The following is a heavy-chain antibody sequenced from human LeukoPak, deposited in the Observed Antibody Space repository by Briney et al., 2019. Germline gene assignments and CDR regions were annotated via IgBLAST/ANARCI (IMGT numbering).Heavy chain of an antibody. D-gene: IGHD3-10*01. J-gene: IGHJ4*02. Sequence: PSETLSLTCTVSGGSISSYYWSWIRQPPGKGLEWIGYIYYSGSTNYNPSLKSRVTISVDTSKNQFSLKLSSVTAADTAVYYCARGRYYYGSGSYEYYFDYWGQGTLVTVSS. CDR2: IYYSGST. V-gene: IGHV4-59*01. CDR1: GGSISSYY. CDR3: ARGRYYYGSGSYEYYFDY.